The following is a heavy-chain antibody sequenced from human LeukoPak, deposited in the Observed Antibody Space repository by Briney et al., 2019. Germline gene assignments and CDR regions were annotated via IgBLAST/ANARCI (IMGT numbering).Heavy chain of an antibody. V-gene: IGHV4-4*02. CDR2: IYHTGTT. J-gene: IGHJ5*02. CDR3: ARNTYYDVLRPQSWFDP. D-gene: IGHD3-9*01. Sequence: PSETLSLTCAVSGGSISSTNWWSWVRQPPGRGLEWIGEIYHTGTTNYNPSLKSRVAISLDTSKNQFSLRLSSVTAADTAVYYCARNTYYDVLRPQSWFDPWGQGTLVTVSS. CDR1: GGSISSTNW.